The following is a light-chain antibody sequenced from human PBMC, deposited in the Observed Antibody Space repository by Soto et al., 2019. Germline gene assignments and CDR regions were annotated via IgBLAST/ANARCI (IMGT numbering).Light chain of an antibody. Sequence: QSPGTLSLSPGERAIFSCRASQRVTTNYLGWYQQKSGQAPRLLIFGASSRATGIPDRFSGSGSGTDFTLTISRLEPEDFAVYYCQQYGSSPPITFGQGTRLEIK. CDR1: QRVTTNY. CDR3: QQYGSSPPIT. CDR2: GAS. J-gene: IGKJ5*01. V-gene: IGKV3-20*01.